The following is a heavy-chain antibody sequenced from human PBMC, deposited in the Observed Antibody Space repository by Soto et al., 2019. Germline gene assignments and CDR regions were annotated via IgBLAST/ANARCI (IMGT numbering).Heavy chain of an antibody. CDR1: GYTFTGYY. V-gene: IGHV1-2*02. CDR2: INPNNGAT. D-gene: IGHD3-3*01. J-gene: IGHJ4*02. Sequence: ASVKVSCKASGYTFTGYYMNWVRQAPGQGLEWMGWINPNNGATNCAPNFQGRVTMTRDTSISTAYMELSRLRSDDTGVYYCATSILRFLEWSSGDYWGRGTLVTVSS. CDR3: ATSILRFLEWSSGDY.